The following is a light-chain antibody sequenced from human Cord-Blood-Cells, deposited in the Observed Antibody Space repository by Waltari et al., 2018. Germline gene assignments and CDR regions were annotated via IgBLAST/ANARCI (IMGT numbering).Light chain of an antibody. CDR3: QQYNSYSSTAPWT. J-gene: IGKJ1*01. CDR2: KAS. Sequence: DIQMTQSPSTLSASVGDRVTITCRASQSISSWLAWYQQKPGKATKHLIYKASSLESGVPSRFSGSGSGTEFTLTVSSLQPDDFATYYCQQYNSYSSTAPWTFGQGTKVEIK. V-gene: IGKV1-5*03. CDR1: QSISSW.